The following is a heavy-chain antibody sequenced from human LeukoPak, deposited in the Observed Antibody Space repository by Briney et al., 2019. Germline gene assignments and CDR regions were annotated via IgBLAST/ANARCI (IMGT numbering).Heavy chain of an antibody. CDR2: IYYSGST. CDR3: ASSGVAVAGKVYDFDY. CDR1: GGSISSYY. D-gene: IGHD6-19*01. V-gene: IGHV4-59*01. Sequence: PSETLSLTCTVSGGSISSYYWSWIRQPPGKGLEWIGYIYYSGSTNYNPSLKSRVTISVDTSKNQFSLKLGSVTAADTAVYYCASSGVAVAGKVYDFDYWGQGTLVTVSS. J-gene: IGHJ4*02.